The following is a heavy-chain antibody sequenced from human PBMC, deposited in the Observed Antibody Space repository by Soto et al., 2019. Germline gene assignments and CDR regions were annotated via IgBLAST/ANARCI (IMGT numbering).Heavy chain of an antibody. D-gene: IGHD5-12*01. CDR1: GGPIRSSSYY. V-gene: IGHV4-39*01. CDR2: FYYSGST. CDR3: ARISVASRYMDV. J-gene: IGHJ6*03. Sequence: ASETLSLTRTVSGGPIRSSSYYWGWIRQSPGKGLEWIGSFYYSGSTYYSPSLRSRVTISGDTSRKQISLRLSSVTAADTAVYSCARISVASRYMDVWGKGTTVTVS.